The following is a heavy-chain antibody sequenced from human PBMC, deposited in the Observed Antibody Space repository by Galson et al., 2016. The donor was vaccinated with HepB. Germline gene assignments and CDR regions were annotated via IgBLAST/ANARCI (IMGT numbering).Heavy chain of an antibody. V-gene: IGHV3-74*01. CDR3: AGSIGATAPFDY. CDR1: GFTFSRYW. Sequence: SLRLSCAASGFTFSRYWMHWIRQAPGKGLVWVSRVNSDGGSTAYAGSVMGRFSITRDNIKNMLYLEMNSLRAEDSAVYYCAGSIGATAPFDYWGQGTLLTVSS. CDR2: VNSDGGST. D-gene: IGHD6-25*01. J-gene: IGHJ4*02.